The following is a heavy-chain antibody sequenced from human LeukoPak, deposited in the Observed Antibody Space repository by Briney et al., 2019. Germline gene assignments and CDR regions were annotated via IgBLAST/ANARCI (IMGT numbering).Heavy chain of an antibody. Sequence: GSSVKVSCKASGGTFSSYAISWVRQAPGQGLEWMGGIIPIFGTANYAQKFQGRVTITADESTSTAYMELSSLRSEDTAVYYYARDYGGNLDAFDIWGQGTMLTVSS. CDR2: IIPIFGTA. CDR1: GGTFSSYA. J-gene: IGHJ3*02. V-gene: IGHV1-69*01. CDR3: ARDYGGNLDAFDI. D-gene: IGHD4-23*01.